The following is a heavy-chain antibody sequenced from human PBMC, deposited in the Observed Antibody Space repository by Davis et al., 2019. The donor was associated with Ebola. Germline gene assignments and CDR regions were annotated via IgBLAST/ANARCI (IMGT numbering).Heavy chain of an antibody. CDR1: GYTFNLYG. Sequence: ASVKVSCKASGYTFNLYGISWVRQAPGQGLEWMGWISAYNGNTNYAQRFQDRVTMTTDTSTSTAYMELRSLRSDDTAVYYCARGPMVRGVIYAMVGYDYWGQGTLVTVSS. CDR2: ISAYNGNT. CDR3: ARGPMVRGVIYAMVGYDY. V-gene: IGHV1-18*01. J-gene: IGHJ4*02. D-gene: IGHD3-10*01.